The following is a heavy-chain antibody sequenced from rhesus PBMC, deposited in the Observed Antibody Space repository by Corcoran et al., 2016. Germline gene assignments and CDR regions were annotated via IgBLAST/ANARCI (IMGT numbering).Heavy chain of an antibody. CDR2: IYGRGGST. Sequence: QVQLQESGPGLVKPSETLSLTCTVSGGSISDTYYWSWIRQPPGKGLEWMGRIYGRGGSTTSNPSLKSRVTISRDTSKNQFSLKLSSVTAADTAVYYCAREEYSNLFDYWGQGVLVTVSS. V-gene: IGHV4-106*01. CDR1: GGSISDTYY. J-gene: IGHJ4*01. CDR3: AREEYSNLFDY. D-gene: IGHD4-23*01.